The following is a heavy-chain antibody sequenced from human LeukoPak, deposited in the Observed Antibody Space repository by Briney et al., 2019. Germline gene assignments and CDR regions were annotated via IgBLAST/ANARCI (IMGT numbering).Heavy chain of an antibody. J-gene: IGHJ6*03. CDR2: ISAYNDNT. CDR3: ARDGTYYDFWSGPYYYYYMDV. V-gene: IGHV1-18*01. D-gene: IGHD3-3*01. CDR1: GYTFTSYG. Sequence: ASVKVSCKASGYTFTSYGISWVRQAPGQGLEWMGWISAYNDNTNYAQKLQGRVTMTTDTSTSTAYMELRSLRSDDTAVYYCARDGTYYDFWSGPYYYYYMDVWGKGTTVTVSS.